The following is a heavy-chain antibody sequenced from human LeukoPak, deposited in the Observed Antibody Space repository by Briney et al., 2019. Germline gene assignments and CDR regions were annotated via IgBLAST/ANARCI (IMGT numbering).Heavy chain of an antibody. J-gene: IGHJ3*02. D-gene: IGHD6-19*01. V-gene: IGHV3-23*01. CDR1: GFTFSSYA. CDR3: AKDRGIAVGPRNAFDI. CDR2: ISGSGGST. Sequence: GGSLRLSCAASGFTFSSYAMSWVRQAPGKGLEWVSAISGSGGSTYYADSVKGRFTISRDNSKNTLYLQMNSLRAEDTAVYYCAKDRGIAVGPRNAFDIWGQGTMVTVSS.